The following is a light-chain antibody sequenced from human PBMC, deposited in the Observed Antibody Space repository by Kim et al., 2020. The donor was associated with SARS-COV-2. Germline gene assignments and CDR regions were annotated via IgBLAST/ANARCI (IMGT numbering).Light chain of an antibody. CDR3: QQYVNSLLT. CDR2: GAS. CDR1: QSVISSY. Sequence: ELVLTQSPGTLSLSPGDRATLSYRASQSVISSYLAWYQQKPGQAPRLVIYGASSRATGIPDRFSGSGSGTDFTLTISRLEPEDFAVYYCQQYVNSLLTFGGGTKVDIK. V-gene: IGKV3-20*01. J-gene: IGKJ4*01.